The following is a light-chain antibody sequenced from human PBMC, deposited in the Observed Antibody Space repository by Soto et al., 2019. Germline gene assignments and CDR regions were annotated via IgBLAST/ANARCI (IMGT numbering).Light chain of an antibody. CDR2: EVS. CDR1: SSDVGGYNY. J-gene: IGLJ1*01. Sequence: QSVLTQPASVAGSLGQSITISCTGTSSDVGGYNYVSWYQQLPGKAPRLMIYEVSNRPSGVSNRFSGSKSGNTASLTISGLQAEDEADYYCSSYTSGSTYVFGTGTKVTAL. CDR3: SSYTSGSTYV. V-gene: IGLV2-14*01.